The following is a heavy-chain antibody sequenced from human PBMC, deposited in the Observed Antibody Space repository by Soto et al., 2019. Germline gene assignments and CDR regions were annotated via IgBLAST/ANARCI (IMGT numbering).Heavy chain of an antibody. J-gene: IGHJ6*02. Sequence: GASVKVSCKASGYTFTSYGISWVRQAPGQGLEWMGWISAYNGNTNYAQKLQGRVTMTTDTSTSTAYMELRSLRSDDTAVYYCARVVFTMVRGVIIQMYYYCGMDVWGQGTTVTVSS. CDR2: ISAYNGNT. V-gene: IGHV1-18*01. CDR3: ARVVFTMVRGVIIQMYYYCGMDV. CDR1: GYTFTSYG. D-gene: IGHD3-10*01.